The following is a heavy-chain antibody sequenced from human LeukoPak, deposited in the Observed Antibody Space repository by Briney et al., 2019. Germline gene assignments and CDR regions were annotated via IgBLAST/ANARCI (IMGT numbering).Heavy chain of an antibody. J-gene: IGHJ4*02. Sequence: GGSLRLSCAASGFTFSTYTMHWVRQAPGKGLEWVSCIDISGTSMYYADSVKGRFTISRDNAKNSLFLQMHSLRAGDTAVYYCARPSRSGYSTGWPDYWGQGTLVTVSS. D-gene: IGHD6-19*01. CDR3: ARPSRSGYSTGWPDY. CDR1: GFTFSTYT. V-gene: IGHV3-21*01. CDR2: IDISGTSM.